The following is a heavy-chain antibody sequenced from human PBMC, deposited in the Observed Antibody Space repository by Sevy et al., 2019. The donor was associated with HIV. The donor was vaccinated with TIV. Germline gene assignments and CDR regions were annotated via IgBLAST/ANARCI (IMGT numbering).Heavy chain of an antibody. Sequence: GGSLRLSCAASGFTFSSYAMYWVRQAPGKGLEWVSGIGGSGGSTYYADSVKGRFTMSRYNSKNTLYLQMNSLRADDTAIYYCAKDRITVIGDAFDFWGQGTMVTVSS. D-gene: IGHD3-22*01. CDR3: AKDRITVIGDAFDF. CDR1: GFTFSSYA. V-gene: IGHV3-23*01. J-gene: IGHJ3*01. CDR2: IGGSGGST.